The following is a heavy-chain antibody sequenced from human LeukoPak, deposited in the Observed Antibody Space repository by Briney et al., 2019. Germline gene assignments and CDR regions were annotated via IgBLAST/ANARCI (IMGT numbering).Heavy chain of an antibody. CDR1: GYTFTGYY. CDR2: INPNSGGT. V-gene: IGHV1-2*02. CDR3: ARDGGRGVYYMDV. D-gene: IGHD1-26*01. J-gene: IGHJ6*03. Sequence: ASVKVSCKASGYTFTGYYMHWVRQAPGQGLEWMGWINPNSGGTNYAQKFQGRVTMTRDTSISTAYMELSRLRSDGTAVYYCARDGGRGVYYMDVWGKGTTVTVSS.